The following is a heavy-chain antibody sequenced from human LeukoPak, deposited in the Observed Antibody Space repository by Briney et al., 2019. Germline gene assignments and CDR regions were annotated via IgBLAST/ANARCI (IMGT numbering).Heavy chain of an antibody. CDR1: GFTFSDYF. Sequence: PGGSLRLSCAASGFTFSDYFMNWVRQAPEKGLEYVSSISGSSLHIYYADSVRGRFTISRDNTKSSLYLQMNSLRVEDMAVYYCARGYCGGDCYGDWGQGTLVTVSS. CDR2: ISGSSLHI. D-gene: IGHD2-21*02. J-gene: IGHJ1*01. V-gene: IGHV3-21*01. CDR3: ARGYCGGDCYGD.